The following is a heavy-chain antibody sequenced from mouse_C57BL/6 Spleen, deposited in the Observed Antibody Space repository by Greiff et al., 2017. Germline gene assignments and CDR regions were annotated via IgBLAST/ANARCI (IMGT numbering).Heavy chain of an antibody. D-gene: IGHD2-3*01. CDR2: ISDGGSYT. J-gene: IGHJ3*01. CDR3: ARDDDGYSPFAY. Sequence: EVKLVESGGGLVKPGGSLKLSCAASGFTFSSYAMSWVRQTPEKRLEWVATISDGGSYTYYPDNVKGRFTISRDNAKNNLYLQMSHLKSEDTAMYYCARDDDGYSPFAYWGQGTLVTVSA. V-gene: IGHV5-4*01. CDR1: GFTFSSYA.